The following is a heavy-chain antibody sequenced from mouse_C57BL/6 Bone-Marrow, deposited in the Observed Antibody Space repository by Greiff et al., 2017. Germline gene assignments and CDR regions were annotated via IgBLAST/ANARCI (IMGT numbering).Heavy chain of an antibody. V-gene: IGHV1-69*01. CDR1: GYTFTSYW. Sequence: QVQLKQPGAELVMPGASVKLSCKASGYTFTSYWMHWVKQRPGQGLEWIGEIDPSDSYTNYNQKFKGKSTLTVDKSSSTAYMQLSSLTSEDSAVXYCARDRYYGSSWFAYWGQGTLVTVSA. D-gene: IGHD1-1*01. J-gene: IGHJ3*01. CDR2: IDPSDSYT. CDR3: ARDRYYGSSWFAY.